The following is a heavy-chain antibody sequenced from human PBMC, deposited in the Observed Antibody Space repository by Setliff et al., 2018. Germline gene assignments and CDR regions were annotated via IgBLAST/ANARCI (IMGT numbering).Heavy chain of an antibody. CDR3: AKGHLSVAHCGADCYPFDS. J-gene: IGHJ4*02. CDR2: ISGSGGST. V-gene: IGHV3-23*01. D-gene: IGHD2-21*02. CDR1: YFTFNRDA. Sequence: PGGSLSLSCAASYFTFNRDALSWVRQAPGKGLEWVAAISGSGGSTYYANSVKGRFIVSRDNSKSTVYLQMNRLRGDDTAVYYCAKGHLSVAHCGADCYPFDSWGQGTLVTVSS.